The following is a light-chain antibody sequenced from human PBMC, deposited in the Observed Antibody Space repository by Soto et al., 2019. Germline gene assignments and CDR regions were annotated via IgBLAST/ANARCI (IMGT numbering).Light chain of an antibody. J-gene: IGKJ5*01. Sequence: EIVMTQSPATLSVSPGERVTLSCRASQSVRSNLAWYQQKPGQAPRLLIYGASTRATGLPARFSGSGSGTDFTLTISSLQSEDFAVYYCQQYNTWPPITFGQGTGLEIK. CDR1: QSVRSN. CDR3: QQYNTWPPIT. CDR2: GAS. V-gene: IGKV3-15*01.